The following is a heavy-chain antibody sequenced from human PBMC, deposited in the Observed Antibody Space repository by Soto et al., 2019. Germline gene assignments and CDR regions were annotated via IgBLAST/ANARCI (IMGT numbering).Heavy chain of an antibody. Sequence: GESLKISCKGSGYSFTSYWIGWVRQMPGKGLEWMGIIYPGDSDTRYSPSFQGQVTISADKSISTAYLQWSSLKASDTAMYYCARLPISGCSGGSCYYQVSGYYYYYGMDVWGQGTTVTVSS. D-gene: IGHD2-15*01. CDR2: IYPGDSDT. CDR1: GYSFTSYW. J-gene: IGHJ6*02. V-gene: IGHV5-51*01. CDR3: ARLPISGCSGGSCYYQVSGYYYYYGMDV.